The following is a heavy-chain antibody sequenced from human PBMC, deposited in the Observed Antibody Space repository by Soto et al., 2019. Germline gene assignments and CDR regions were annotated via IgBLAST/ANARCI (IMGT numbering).Heavy chain of an antibody. J-gene: IGHJ4*02. CDR3: ARDPGRAWSARIFDF. D-gene: IGHD6-19*01. CDR1: GFTFSDHA. Sequence: GGSMRLSXEASGFTFSDHAMSWVRRAPGKGLEWVAAISDSVHGAVYADSVKGRFTISRDNSKNTLYLQMNSLRGEDTGVYYCARDPGRAWSARIFDFWGQGTVVTVSS. CDR2: ISDSVHGA. V-gene: IGHV3-23*01.